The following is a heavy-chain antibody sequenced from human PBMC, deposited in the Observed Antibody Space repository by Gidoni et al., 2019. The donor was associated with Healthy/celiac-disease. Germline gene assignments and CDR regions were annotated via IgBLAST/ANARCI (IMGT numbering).Heavy chain of an antibody. V-gene: IGHV3-53*01. Sequence: EVQLVESGGGLIQPGGSLRLYCAASGFNASSNYMSWVRQAPGKGLEWVSVISSGGSTYYADSVKGRFTISRDNSKNTLYLQMNSLRAEDTAVYYCARFSGRRGYYYYYVMDVWGQGTTVTVSS. D-gene: IGHD1-26*01. J-gene: IGHJ6*02. CDR2: ISSGGST. CDR1: GFNASSNY. CDR3: ARFSGRRGYYYYYVMDV.